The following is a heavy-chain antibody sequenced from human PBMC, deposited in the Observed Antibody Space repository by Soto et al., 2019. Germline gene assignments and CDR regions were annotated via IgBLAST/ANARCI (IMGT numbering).Heavy chain of an antibody. CDR2: IIRVGSR. Sequence: EVQLVESGGGLIQPGGSLKLSCAASGLPVNDNYMSWVRQAPGKGLEWVSVIIRVGSRFYEDSVEGRFTISRDHFKNNLQLEMNTRIAENKAVYYCARDRRIDNGYYDYYYGMDVWGQGTTVTVSS. CDR3: ARDRRIDNGYYDYYYGMDV. J-gene: IGHJ6*02. D-gene: IGHD2-8*01. V-gene: IGHV3-53*01. CDR1: GLPVNDNY.